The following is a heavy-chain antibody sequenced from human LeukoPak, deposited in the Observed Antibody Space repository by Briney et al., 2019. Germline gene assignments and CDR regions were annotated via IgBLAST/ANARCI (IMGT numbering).Heavy chain of an antibody. CDR3: ARERGRPRPLRVDYGDYYYYGMDV. CDR2: ISSSSSYI. D-gene: IGHD4-17*01. Sequence: PGGSLRLSCAVSEFTFNSYGMNWVRQAPGKGLEWVSSISSSSSYIYYADSVKGRFTISRDNAKNSLYLQMNSLRAEDTAVYYCARERGRPRPLRVDYGDYYYYGMDVWGQGTTVTVSS. J-gene: IGHJ6*02. V-gene: IGHV3-21*01. CDR1: EFTFNSYG.